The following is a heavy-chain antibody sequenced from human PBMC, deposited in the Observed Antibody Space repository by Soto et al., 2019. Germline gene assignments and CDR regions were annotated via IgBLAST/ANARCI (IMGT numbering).Heavy chain of an antibody. CDR3: ARDLRGHYGP. CDR1: GFTFSTYG. D-gene: IGHD4-17*01. CDR2: VSGSSSYI. Sequence: GSLRLSCASSGFTFSTYGMSWVRQAPGKGLEWVSSVSGSSSYIYYADSVKGRFAVSRDNANNLVFLQMNGLRPEDTAMYYCARDLRGHYGPWGQGTMVTVSS. J-gene: IGHJ3*01. V-gene: IGHV3-21*06.